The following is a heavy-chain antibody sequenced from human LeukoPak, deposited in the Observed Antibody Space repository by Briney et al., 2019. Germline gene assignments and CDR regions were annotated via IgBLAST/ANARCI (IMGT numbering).Heavy chain of an antibody. CDR2: IDPSGAGI. J-gene: IGHJ4*02. Sequence: ASVKVSCKASGYSLTSYYMHWVRQAPGQGLEWMGIIDPSGAGISYTQKFQGRVTMTRDTSTSTVYMELSSLRFEDTAVYYCARGGGYTTTNPCVFWGQGTLVTVSS. D-gene: IGHD2/OR15-2a*01. CDR1: GYSLTSYY. V-gene: IGHV1-46*01. CDR3: ARGGGYTTTNPCVF.